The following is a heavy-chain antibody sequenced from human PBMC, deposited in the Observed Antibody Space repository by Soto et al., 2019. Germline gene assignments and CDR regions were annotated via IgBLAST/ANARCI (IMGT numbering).Heavy chain of an antibody. CDR1: GFTFSSYG. CDR2: ISSDGSIR. D-gene: IGHD1-26*01. V-gene: IGHV3-30*18. Sequence: QVQLVESGGSVVQPGGSLRLSCAASGFTFSSYGMHWVRQAPGKGLEWVSIISSDGSIRYYADSVNGRFTISRDNSKNTLYLQMNSLRIEDTAVYYCAKGGWELLGYYFDYWGQGTLATVSS. J-gene: IGHJ4*02. CDR3: AKGGWELLGYYFDY.